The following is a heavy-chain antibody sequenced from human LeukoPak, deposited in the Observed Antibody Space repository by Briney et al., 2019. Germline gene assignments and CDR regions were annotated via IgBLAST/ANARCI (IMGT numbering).Heavy chain of an antibody. J-gene: IGHJ3*02. D-gene: IGHD3-22*01. CDR2: IYYSGST. CDR1: GGSISSYY. CDR3: ASVDYYDTDAFDI. Sequence: SETLSLTCTVSGGSISSYYWGWIRQPPGKGLEWIGYIYYSGSTNYNPSLKSRVTISVDTSKNRFSLKLGSVTAADTAVYYCASVDYYDTDAFDIWGQGTMVTVSS. V-gene: IGHV4-59*01.